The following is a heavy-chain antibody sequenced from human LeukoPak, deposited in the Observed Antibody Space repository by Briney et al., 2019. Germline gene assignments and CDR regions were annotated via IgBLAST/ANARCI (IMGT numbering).Heavy chain of an antibody. CDR2: MSPNSGDT. CDR1: GYTFTSYA. CDR3: ARGPPNWGYDY. D-gene: IGHD7-27*01. Sequence: ASVKVSCKASGYTFTSYAMHWVRQATGQRPEWMGWMSPNSGDTGYAQKFQDRVTMTRNTSISTAYMEPSSLRSDDTAVYYCARGPPNWGYDYWGPGTLVTVSS. J-gene: IGHJ4*02. V-gene: IGHV1-8*02.